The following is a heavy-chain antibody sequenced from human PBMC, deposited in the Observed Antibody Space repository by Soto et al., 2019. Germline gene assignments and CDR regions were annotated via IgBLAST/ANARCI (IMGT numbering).Heavy chain of an antibody. Sequence: EVQLVESGGGLVKPGGSLRLSCAASGFTFTSYSMNWVRQAPGKGLEWVSSISSTTNYIYYGDSMKGRFTISRDNAKNSMYLERNSLRAEDTAVYYCARESEDLTSNFDYWGQGTLVTVSS. CDR1: GFTFTSYS. CDR3: ARESEDLTSNFDY. CDR2: ISSTTNYI. J-gene: IGHJ4*02. V-gene: IGHV3-21*06.